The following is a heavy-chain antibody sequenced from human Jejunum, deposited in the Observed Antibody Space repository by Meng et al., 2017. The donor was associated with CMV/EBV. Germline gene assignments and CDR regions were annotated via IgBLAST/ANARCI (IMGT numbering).Heavy chain of an antibody. CDR3: AKSMSDIGYLQYCLDS. CDR1: GFTFSDSG. Sequence: GFTFSDSGMHWVRQAPGRGLEWVAFIRYDGIQDYADSVKGRFTISRDNSKSTLYLQMNSLRPEDTAVYFCAKSMSDIGYLQYCLDSWGQGTLVTVSS. V-gene: IGHV3-30*02. D-gene: IGHD3-22*01. J-gene: IGHJ4*02. CDR2: IRYDGIQ.